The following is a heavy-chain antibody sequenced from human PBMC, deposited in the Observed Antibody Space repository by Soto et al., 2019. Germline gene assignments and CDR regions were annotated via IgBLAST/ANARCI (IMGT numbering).Heavy chain of an antibody. CDR1: GFIFSSYW. D-gene: IGHD3-10*01. Sequence: EVQLVESGGGLVQPGGSLRLSCSASGFIFSSYWMSWLRQAPGKGLEWVASMYECGSERYYVDSVKGRFTISRDNAKNSLYLQMNSLRAEDTAVYYCARATGADKEDYWGQGTLVTVSS. CDR3: ARATGADKEDY. V-gene: IGHV3-7*04. CDR2: MYECGSER. J-gene: IGHJ4*02.